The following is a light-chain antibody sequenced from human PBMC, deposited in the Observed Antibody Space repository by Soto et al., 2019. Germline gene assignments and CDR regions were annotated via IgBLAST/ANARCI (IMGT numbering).Light chain of an antibody. CDR2: AAS. Sequence: AIQMTQSPSSLSASIGDRVTITCRASQAIRNELSWYQQKPGKAPKLLIYAASSLQSGVPSKFSGSGSGTDFNLTINSLQPEDFATYYCLQDYSQPWTFGQGTKVEV. V-gene: IGKV1-6*01. CDR1: QAIRNE. J-gene: IGKJ1*01. CDR3: LQDYSQPWT.